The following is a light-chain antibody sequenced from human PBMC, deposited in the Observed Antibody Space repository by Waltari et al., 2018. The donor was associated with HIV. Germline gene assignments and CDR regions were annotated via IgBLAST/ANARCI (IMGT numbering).Light chain of an antibody. V-gene: IGLV4-69*01. CDR1: SGHISNA. J-gene: IGLJ3*02. CDR2: VHSDGSH. CDR3: QTWGTGIAV. Sequence: QPVLPQPPTASGSLGASVTLTCTLSSGHISNALPWHHQQPEKGPRFLMKVHSDGSHNRGAGIPDRFSGSTYGAERYLTISSLQSEDEADYYCQTWGTGIAVFGGGTKLTVL.